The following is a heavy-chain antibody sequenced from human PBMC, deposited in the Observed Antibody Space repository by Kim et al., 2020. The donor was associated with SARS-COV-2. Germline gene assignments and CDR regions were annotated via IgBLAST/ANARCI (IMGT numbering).Heavy chain of an antibody. CDR3: ARALGYQSWYSSSSLRYYYFGMDV. D-gene: IGHD6-19*01. CDR1: GFTFSTYW. CDR2: INQDGTEK. Sequence: GGSLRLSCAAPGFTFSTYWMSWVRQAPGKGLEWVANINQDGTEKYYVDSVKGRFTISSDNAKNSLYLQMNSLGAEDTAVNYCARALGYQSWYSSSSLRYYYFGMDVCGQGTTVTVAS. J-gene: IGHJ6*02. V-gene: IGHV3-7*03.